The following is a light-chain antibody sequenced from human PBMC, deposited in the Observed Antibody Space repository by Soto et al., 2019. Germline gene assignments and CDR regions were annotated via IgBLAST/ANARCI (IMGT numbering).Light chain of an antibody. CDR2: AAS. V-gene: IGKV1-9*01. Sequence: DIQMTQSPSSLAASVGDGVTITCQASQNINNYLNWYQQKPGRAPKLLISAASTLQSGVPSRFSGSGSGTDFTLSISSLQPEDFATYYCQQLNTYPVTFGGGTTVEVK. CDR3: QQLNTYPVT. J-gene: IGKJ4*01. CDR1: QNINNY.